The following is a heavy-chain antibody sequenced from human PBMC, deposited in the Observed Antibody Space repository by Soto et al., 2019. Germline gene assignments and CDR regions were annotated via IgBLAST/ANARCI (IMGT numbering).Heavy chain of an antibody. CDR3: ATVDLGYCSAGSCWGFFDY. Sequence: GESLKISCKGSGYNFASYWIGWVRQMPGKGLEWMGIIYPGDSDTRYSPSFQGHVTISTDKSISTAYLQWSSLKASDTAMYYCATVDLGYCSAGSCWGFFDYWGQGTLVTVSS. D-gene: IGHD2-15*01. CDR2: IYPGDSDT. V-gene: IGHV5-51*01. J-gene: IGHJ4*02. CDR1: GYNFASYW.